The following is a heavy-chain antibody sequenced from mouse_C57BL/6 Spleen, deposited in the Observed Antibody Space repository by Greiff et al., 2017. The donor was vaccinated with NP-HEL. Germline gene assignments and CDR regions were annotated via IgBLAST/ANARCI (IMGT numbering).Heavy chain of an antibody. CDR1: GYTFTDYY. CDR3: ARGGYHFDY. CDR2: INPNNGGT. Sequence: VQLQQSGPELVKPGASVKISCKASGYTFTDYYMNWVKQSPGKSLEWIGDINPNNGGTSYNQKFKGKATLTVDKSSSTAYMELRSLTSEDSAVYYCARGGYHFDYWGQGTTLTVSS. D-gene: IGHD2-2*01. V-gene: IGHV1-26*01. J-gene: IGHJ2*01.